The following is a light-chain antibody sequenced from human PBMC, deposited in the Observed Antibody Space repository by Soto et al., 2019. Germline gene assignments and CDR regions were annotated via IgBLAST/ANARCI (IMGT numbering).Light chain of an antibody. CDR3: SSSAGTNSFVL. J-gene: IGLJ3*02. CDR1: SSDIGGYNS. Sequence: QSALTQPPSASGSPGQSVTISCTGTSSDIGGYNSVSWYQQHPGKAPKLMIYEVNTRPLGVPERFSGSKSGNTASLTVSGLQADDEADYYCSSSAGTNSFVLFGGGTKLTVL. CDR2: EVN. V-gene: IGLV2-8*01.